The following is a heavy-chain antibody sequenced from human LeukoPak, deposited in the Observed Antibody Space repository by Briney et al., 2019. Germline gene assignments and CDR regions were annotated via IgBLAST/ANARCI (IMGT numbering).Heavy chain of an antibody. V-gene: IGHV3-21*01. D-gene: IGHD3-9*01. Sequence: GGSLRLSCAASGFTFSSYSMNWVRQAPGKGLEWVSSISSSSSYIYYADSVKGRFTISRDNAKNSLYLQMNSLRAEDTAVYYCARVGLRYFDSGYYMDVWGKGTTVTVPS. CDR2: ISSSSSYI. J-gene: IGHJ6*03. CDR1: GFTFSSYS. CDR3: ARVGLRYFDSGYYMDV.